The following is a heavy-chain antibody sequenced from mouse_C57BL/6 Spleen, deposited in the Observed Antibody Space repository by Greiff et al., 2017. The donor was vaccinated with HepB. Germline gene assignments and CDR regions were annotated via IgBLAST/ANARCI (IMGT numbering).Heavy chain of an antibody. CDR3: ARSSYYYGSSYRYFDY. CDR1: GYTFTDYY. V-gene: IGHV1-26*01. CDR2: INPNNGGT. J-gene: IGHJ2*01. D-gene: IGHD1-1*01. Sequence: EVQLQQSGPELVKPGASVKISCKASGYTFTDYYMNWVKQSHGKSLEWIGDINPNNGGTSYNQKFKGKATLTVDKSSSTAYMELRSLTSEDSAVYYCARSSYYYGSSYRYFDYWGQGTTLTVSS.